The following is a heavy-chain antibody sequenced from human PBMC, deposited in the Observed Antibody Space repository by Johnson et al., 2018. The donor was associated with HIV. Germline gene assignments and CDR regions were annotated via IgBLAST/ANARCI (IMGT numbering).Heavy chain of an antibody. CDR3: ATLTVRSRAFDI. D-gene: IGHD4-17*01. V-gene: IGHV3-30*19. J-gene: IGHJ3*02. CDR1: GFTFSSYG. Sequence: QMLLVESGGGVVQPGRSLRLSCAASGFTFSSYGMHWVRQAPGKGLEWVAVISYDGSNKYYADSVKGRFTVSRDNAKRSLYLQLNSLRDDDTALYYCATLTVRSRAFDIWGQGTLVTVSS. CDR2: ISYDGSNK.